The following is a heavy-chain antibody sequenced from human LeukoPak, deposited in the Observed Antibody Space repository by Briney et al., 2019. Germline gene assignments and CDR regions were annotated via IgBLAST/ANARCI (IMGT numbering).Heavy chain of an antibody. CDR2: IYYSGST. CDR1: GGSISSGGYY. Sequence: SQTLSLTCTVSGGSISSGGYYWSWIRQHPGKGLEWIGYIYYSGSTYYNPSLKSRVTISIDTSKNQFSLKLRSVTAADTAVYYCARVVAAAAVPDYWGQGTLVTVSS. J-gene: IGHJ4*02. CDR3: ARVVAAAAVPDY. D-gene: IGHD6-13*01. V-gene: IGHV4-31*03.